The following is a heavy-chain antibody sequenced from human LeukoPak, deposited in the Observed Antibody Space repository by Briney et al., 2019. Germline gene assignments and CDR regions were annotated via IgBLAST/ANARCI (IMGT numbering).Heavy chain of an antibody. CDR2: IIPIFGTA. CDR3: ARRRLAVAGNNWFDP. V-gene: IGHV1-69*05. Sequence: SVKVSCKASGGTFSSYAISWVRQAPGQGLEWMGGIIPIFGTANYAQKFQGRVTITTDESTSTAYMELSSLGSEDTAVYYCARRRLAVAGNNWFDPWGQGTLVTVSS. J-gene: IGHJ5*02. D-gene: IGHD6-19*01. CDR1: GGTFSSYA.